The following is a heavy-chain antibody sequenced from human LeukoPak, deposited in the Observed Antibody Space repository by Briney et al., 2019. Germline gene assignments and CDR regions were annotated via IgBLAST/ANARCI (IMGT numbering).Heavy chain of an antibody. D-gene: IGHD3-22*01. CDR2: IFYSGST. CDR1: GYSISSGYY. CDR3: ARGHYDSSTYWGWLYFQH. V-gene: IGHV4-61*01. J-gene: IGHJ1*01. Sequence: SETLSLTCTVSGYSISSGYYWAWIRQPPGKGLEWIGYIFYSGSTNYNPSLKSRVTISVDASKSQFSLRLSSVTAADTAMYYCARGHYDSSTYWGWLYFQHWGQGTLVTVSS.